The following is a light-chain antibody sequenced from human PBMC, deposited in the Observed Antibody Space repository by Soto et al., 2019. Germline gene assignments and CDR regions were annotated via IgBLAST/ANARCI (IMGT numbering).Light chain of an antibody. V-gene: IGKV1-5*03. J-gene: IGKJ5*01. CDR2: KAS. CDR3: QHYVSYSEA. Sequence: DIQMTQSPSTLSVSVGDRVTITCRASQTISSWLAWYQQKPGKAPKLLIYKASTINSGVSSRFSGSGSGTEFTLTISSLEPEDFAAYYCQHYVSYSEAFGQGTRLE. CDR1: QTISSW.